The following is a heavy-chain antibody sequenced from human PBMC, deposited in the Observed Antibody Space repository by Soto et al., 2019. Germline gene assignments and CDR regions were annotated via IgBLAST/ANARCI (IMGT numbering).Heavy chain of an antibody. CDR2: IYYSGST. CDR1: GGSISSSGYY. D-gene: IGHD6-13*01. J-gene: IGHJ6*02. CDR3: ARGFLWGAAAGTWRYYYCYGMDV. V-gene: IGHV4-39*01. Sequence: SETLSLTCTVSGGSISSSGYYWGWIRQPPGKGLEWIGNIYYSGSTYYNPSLKRRVTISIDTSKNQFSLKLSSVTAADTAVYYCARGFLWGAAAGTWRYYYCYGMDVWGQGTTVTVSS.